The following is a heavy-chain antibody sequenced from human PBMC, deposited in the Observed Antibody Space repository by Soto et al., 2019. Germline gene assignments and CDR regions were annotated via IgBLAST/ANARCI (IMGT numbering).Heavy chain of an antibody. V-gene: IGHV4-4*02. CDR2: IYHSGST. J-gene: IGHJ4*02. CDR3: ASSGGGEDY. CDR1: GGSISSSHW. Sequence: QVQLQESGPGLVKPSGTLSLSCAVSGGSISSSHWWTWVRQPPGKGLEWIGEIYHSGSTNYNPSLKGRFTISVDTSSNQFSLNLSSVTAADTAVYYCASSGGGEDYWGQGILVTVSS. D-gene: IGHD3-16*01.